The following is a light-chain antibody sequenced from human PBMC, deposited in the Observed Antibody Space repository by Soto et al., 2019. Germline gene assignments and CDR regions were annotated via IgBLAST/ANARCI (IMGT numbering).Light chain of an antibody. V-gene: IGLV2-14*01. CDR1: SSDVGGYNH. CDR3: SSYTSSSSYV. Sequence: QSALTQPASVSGSPGQSIAISCTGTSSDVGGYNHVSWYQQHPGKAPKLIVYEVSNRPSGVSDRFSGSKSGNTASLTISGLQAEDEADYYCSSYTSSSSYVFGTVTKLTVL. J-gene: IGLJ1*01. CDR2: EVS.